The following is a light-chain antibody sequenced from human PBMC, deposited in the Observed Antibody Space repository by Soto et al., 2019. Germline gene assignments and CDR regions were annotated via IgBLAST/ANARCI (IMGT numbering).Light chain of an antibody. J-gene: IGKJ4*01. Sequence: DIVMTQSPLSLPVTPGEPASISCRSSQSLLHSNGYNYLDWYLQKPGQSPQLLIYLGSNRASGVPDRFSRSGSGTDFTLKISRVEADDVGVYYCMQALQTPLTFGGGTKVEIK. CDR2: LGS. V-gene: IGKV2-28*01. CDR3: MQALQTPLT. CDR1: QSLLHSNGYNY.